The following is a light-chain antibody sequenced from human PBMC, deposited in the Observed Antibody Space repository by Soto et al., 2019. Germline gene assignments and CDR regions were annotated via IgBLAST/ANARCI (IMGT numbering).Light chain of an antibody. CDR3: CSYAFSSSLA. V-gene: IGLV2-23*01. CDR2: EGT. J-gene: IGLJ3*02. Sequence: QSALTQPASVSGSPGQSITISCTGTSSDVGSYNLVSWYQQHPGKAPKLIICEGTKRPSGVSDRFSGSKSGNTASLTISGLQAEYEADYYCCSYAFSSSLAFGGGTKLTVL. CDR1: SSDVGSYNL.